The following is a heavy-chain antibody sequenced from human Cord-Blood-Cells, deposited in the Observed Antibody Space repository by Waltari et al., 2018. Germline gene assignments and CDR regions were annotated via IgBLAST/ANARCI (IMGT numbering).Heavy chain of an antibody. CDR1: GFTFSSYA. Sequence: VQLLESGGGLVQPGGSLRLSCAASGFTFSSYAMSWVRRAPGKGLGWVSAISGSGGSTYYADSGKGRFTISRDNSKNTLYLQMNSLRAEDTAVYYCAEDPQDSYGYFDYWGQGTLVTVSS. D-gene: IGHD5-18*01. CDR2: ISGSGGST. V-gene: IGHV3-23*01. J-gene: IGHJ4*02. CDR3: AEDPQDSYGYFDY.